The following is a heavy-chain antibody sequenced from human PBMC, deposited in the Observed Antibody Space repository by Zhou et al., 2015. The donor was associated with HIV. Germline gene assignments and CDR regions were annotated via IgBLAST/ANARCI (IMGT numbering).Heavy chain of an antibody. Sequence: QVLLVQSGAEVRKPGASVNVSCKASGYSFSGYYIHWVRQAPGQGPEWMGGILPVFGTPNYAQKFQGRVAITADESTSTSYLELRSLESEDTAVYYCARDAYSLETRPTGLPIGVIIMDVWGQGTTVTVSS. D-gene: IGHD6-6*01. CDR3: ARDAYSLETRPTGLPIGVIIMDV. CDR1: GYSFSGYY. CDR2: ILPVFGTP. V-gene: IGHV1-69*01. J-gene: IGHJ6*02.